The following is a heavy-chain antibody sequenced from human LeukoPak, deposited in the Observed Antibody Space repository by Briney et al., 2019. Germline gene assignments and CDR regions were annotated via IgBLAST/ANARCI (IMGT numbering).Heavy chain of an antibody. Sequence: ASVKVSCKASGYTFTAYCMHWVRQAPGQGLEWMGRINPNSGGTNYALNFQGRVTMTRDTSISTAYMELSRLRSDDTAVYYCARIDYGDYPLRIYYYYYGMDVWGQGTTVTVSS. J-gene: IGHJ6*02. CDR2: INPNSGGT. D-gene: IGHD4-17*01. CDR1: GYTFTAYC. V-gene: IGHV1-2*06. CDR3: ARIDYGDYPLRIYYYYYGMDV.